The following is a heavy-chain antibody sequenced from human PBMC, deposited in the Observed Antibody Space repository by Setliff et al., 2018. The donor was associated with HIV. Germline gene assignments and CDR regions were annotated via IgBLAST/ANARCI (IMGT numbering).Heavy chain of an antibody. D-gene: IGHD4-4*01. Sequence: PGGSLRLSCAASGFTFSTYAMSWVRQAPGKELEWVSYISSTGNTIYYADSVKGRFTISRDNAKNSLYLQMNSLRAEDAAVYYCARTTSNSYRYHYYYSMDVWGQGTTVTVSS. V-gene: IGHV3-11*01. CDR3: ARTTSNSYRYHYYYSMDV. J-gene: IGHJ6*02. CDR2: ISSTGNTI. CDR1: GFTFSTYA.